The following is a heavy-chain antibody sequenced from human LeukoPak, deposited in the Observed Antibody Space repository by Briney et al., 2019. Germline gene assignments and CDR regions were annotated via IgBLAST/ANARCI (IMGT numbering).Heavy chain of an antibody. CDR3: TREYSSSSDY. V-gene: IGHV4-39*02. Sequence: KSSETLSLTCTVSWVSISSSSHHSSWVRQPPGKGLEWIGSIYYSGNTYYNPSLKSRVTISVDTSKNQFSLKLTSVTAADTAVYYCTREYSSSSDYWGQGTLVTVSS. CDR2: IYYSGNT. J-gene: IGHJ4*02. CDR1: WVSISSSSHH. D-gene: IGHD6-6*01.